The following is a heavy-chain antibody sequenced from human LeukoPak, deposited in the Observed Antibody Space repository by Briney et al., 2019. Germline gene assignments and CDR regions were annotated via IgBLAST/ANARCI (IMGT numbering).Heavy chain of an antibody. D-gene: IGHD5-12*01. V-gene: IGHV3-7*01. J-gene: IGHJ4*02. Sequence: PGGSLRLSCTASGFNFSRSWMNWIRQAPGKGLEWVANINPDGDGMRFVDSVKGRFTMSRDNAQSSLHLQMNSLRVEDTAFYYCAAWTDRGYSYWGQGVLVTVSS. CDR3: AAWTDRGYSY. CDR1: GFNFSRSW. CDR2: INPDGDGM.